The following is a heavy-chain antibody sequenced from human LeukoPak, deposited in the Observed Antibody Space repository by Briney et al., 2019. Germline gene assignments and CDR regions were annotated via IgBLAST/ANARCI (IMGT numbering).Heavy chain of an antibody. D-gene: IGHD6-13*01. V-gene: IGHV3-30*03. CDR3: ARGLYGSSSLFDY. J-gene: IGHJ4*02. CDR1: GFTFSSYG. CDR2: ISNDESKK. Sequence: GGSLRLSCAASGFTFSSYGMHWVRQAPGKGLEWVAVISNDESKKYYADSVKGRFTISRDNAKNSLYLQMNSLRAEDTAVYYCARGLYGSSSLFDYWGQGTLVTVSS.